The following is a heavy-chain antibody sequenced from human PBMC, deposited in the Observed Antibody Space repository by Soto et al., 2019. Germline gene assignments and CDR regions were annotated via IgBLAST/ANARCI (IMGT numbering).Heavy chain of an antibody. J-gene: IGHJ6*03. D-gene: IGHD2-2*01. Sequence: SETLSLTCAVYGGSFSGYYWSWIRQPPGKGLEWIGEINHSGSTNYNPSLKSRVTISVDTSKNQFSLKQSSVTAADTVVYYCARKGWDIVVVPAALNYYYYYMDVWGKGTTVTVSS. CDR3: ARKGWDIVVVPAALNYYYYYMDV. V-gene: IGHV4-34*01. CDR2: INHSGST. CDR1: GGSFSGYY.